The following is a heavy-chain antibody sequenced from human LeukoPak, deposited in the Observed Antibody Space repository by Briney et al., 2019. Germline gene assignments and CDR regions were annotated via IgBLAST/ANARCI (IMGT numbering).Heavy chain of an antibody. CDR3: AREMDGPYGSGSPLDY. D-gene: IGHD3-10*01. V-gene: IGHV3-11*01. Sequence: AGTLRLSCAASGFTFSEYYMSWIRQAPGKGLEGVSYISSSGSNTYYADSMKGRFSISRDNAKTSLYLQMNSLRAEDTAVYYCAREMDGPYGSGSPLDYWGQGTLVTVSS. CDR1: GFTFSEYY. J-gene: IGHJ4*02. CDR2: ISSSGSNT.